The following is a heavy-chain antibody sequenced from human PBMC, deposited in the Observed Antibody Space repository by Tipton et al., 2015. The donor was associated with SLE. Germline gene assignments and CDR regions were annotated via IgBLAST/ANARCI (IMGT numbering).Heavy chain of an antibody. V-gene: IGHV4-59*11. CDR2: ISYCETT. CDR3: AGAWQGYCSGGTCYVLDY. CDR1: GGSFSGRY. Sequence: TLSLTCAVYGGSFSGRYWIWIRPPPGKGLEWIWYISYCETTKYNPSLKSRETISVDTSKNQFSLKLMSVTAADTAVYYCAGAWQGYCSGGTCYVLDYWGQGTLVTVSS. J-gene: IGHJ4*02. D-gene: IGHD2-15*01.